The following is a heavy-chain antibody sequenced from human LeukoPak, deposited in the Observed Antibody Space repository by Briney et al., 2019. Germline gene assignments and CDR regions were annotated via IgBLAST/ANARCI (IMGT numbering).Heavy chain of an antibody. J-gene: IGHJ4*02. V-gene: IGHV3-23*01. CDR3: ARDKIEGATNFDY. Sequence: PGGSLRLSCAGSGFTFSNYAMTWVRQAPGKGLEWVSSVSGSGRNTFYPDSVEGRFTISRDNSKNTVYLQMNSLRADDTAVYYCARDKIEGATNFDYWGQGTLVTVSS. CDR2: VSGSGRNT. CDR1: GFTFSNYA. D-gene: IGHD1-26*01.